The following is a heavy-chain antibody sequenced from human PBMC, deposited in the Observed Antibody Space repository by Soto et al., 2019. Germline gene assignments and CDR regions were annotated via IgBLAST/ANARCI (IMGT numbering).Heavy chain of an antibody. J-gene: IGHJ4*02. CDR3: ARDRGYTAVSEFRPSPDYFDY. D-gene: IGHD5-12*01. Sequence: QVQLVQSGAEVKKPGSSVKVSCKASGGTFSSYTISWVRQAPGQGLEWMGRIIPILGIANYAQKFQGRVTITADKSTXXAXMXRSSLGSEETAVYYCARDRGYTAVSEFRPSPDYFDYWGQGTLVTVSS. CDR2: IIPILGIA. CDR1: GGTFSSYT. V-gene: IGHV1-69*08.